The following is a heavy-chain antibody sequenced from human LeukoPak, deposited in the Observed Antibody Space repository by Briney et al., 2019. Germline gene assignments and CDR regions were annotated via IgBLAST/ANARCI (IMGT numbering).Heavy chain of an antibody. J-gene: IGHJ4*02. CDR3: ARDRDTMVRGVTDY. V-gene: IGHV3-21*01. D-gene: IGHD3-10*01. CDR1: GFTFSSYS. Sequence: GGSLRLSCAASGFTFSSYSMNWVRQAPGKGLEWVSSISSSSSYIYYADSVKGRFTISRDNAKNSLYLQMNSLRAEDTAVYYCARDRDTMVRGVTDYWDQGTLVTVSS. CDR2: ISSSSSYI.